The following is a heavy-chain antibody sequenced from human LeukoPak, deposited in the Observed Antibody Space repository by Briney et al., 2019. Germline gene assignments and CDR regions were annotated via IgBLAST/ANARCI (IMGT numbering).Heavy chain of an antibody. J-gene: IGHJ3*02. D-gene: IGHD6-19*01. CDR2: IIPIFGTA. CDR1: GGTFSSYA. CDR3: AAQSYSSGWNDAFDI. Sequence: GASVKVSCKASGGTFSSYAISWVRQAPGQGLEWMGGIIPIFGTANYAQKFQGRVTITADKSTSTAYMELSSLRSEDTAMYYCAAQSYSSGWNDAFDIWGQGTMVTVSS. V-gene: IGHV1-69*06.